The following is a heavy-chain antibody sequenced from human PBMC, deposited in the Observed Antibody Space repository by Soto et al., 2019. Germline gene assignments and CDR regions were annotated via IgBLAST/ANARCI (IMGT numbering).Heavy chain of an antibody. V-gene: IGHV6-1*01. CDR3: ARLIGNSYGPPDY. J-gene: IGHJ4*02. D-gene: IGHD5-18*01. Sequence: PSQTLSLTCAISGDSVSINDATWDWIRQSPSRGLGWLGRTYYRSRWQSDYAVSVKSRISINPDTSNNQVSLQLNSVTPDDTAVYYCARLIGNSYGPPDYWGQGTLVTVSS. CDR2: TYYRSRWQS. CDR1: GDSVSINDAT.